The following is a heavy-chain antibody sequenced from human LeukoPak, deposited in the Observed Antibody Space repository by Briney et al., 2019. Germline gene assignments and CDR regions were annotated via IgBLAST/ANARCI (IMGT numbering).Heavy chain of an antibody. Sequence: ASVKVSCKASGYTFTGYYMHWVRQAPGQGLEWMGRINPNSGGTNYAQKFQGRVTMTRETSISTAYMELSRLRSDDTAVYCCARGGYGGANSGILDAWGQGTLVTVSS. CDR3: ARGGYGGANSGILDA. CDR1: GYTFTGYY. V-gene: IGHV1-2*06. J-gene: IGHJ4*02. CDR2: INPNSGGT. D-gene: IGHD6-25*01.